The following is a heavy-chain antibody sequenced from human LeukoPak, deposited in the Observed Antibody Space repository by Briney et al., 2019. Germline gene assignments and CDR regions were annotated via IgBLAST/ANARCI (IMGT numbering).Heavy chain of an antibody. CDR3: ARDRTDYDILTGYYKGFDY. CDR2: IYYSGST. D-gene: IGHD3-9*01. J-gene: IGHJ4*02. CDR1: GGSISSSSYY. V-gene: IGHV4-61*05. Sequence: SETLSLTCTVSGGSISSSSYYWGWIRQPPGKGLEWIGYIYYSGSTNYNPSLKSRVTISVDTSKNQFSLKLSSVTAADTAVYYCARDRTDYDILTGYYKGFDYWGQGTLVTVSS.